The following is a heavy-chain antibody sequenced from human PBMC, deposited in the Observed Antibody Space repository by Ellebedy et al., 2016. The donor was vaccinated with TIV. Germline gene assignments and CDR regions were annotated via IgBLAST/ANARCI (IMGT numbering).Heavy chain of an antibody. D-gene: IGHD3-10*01. CDR2: IDSTGDT. Sequence: GESLKISCAASGFTFTSHDMHWVRQTAGQGPEWVSGIDSTGDTYYSDSVKGRFTISREDAKNSLFLQMSSLRASDTAVYYCARGARVRGIAHFFFDSWGQGTLVTVSS. CDR3: ARGARVRGIAHFFFDS. CDR1: GFTFTSHD. V-gene: IGHV3-13*01. J-gene: IGHJ4*02.